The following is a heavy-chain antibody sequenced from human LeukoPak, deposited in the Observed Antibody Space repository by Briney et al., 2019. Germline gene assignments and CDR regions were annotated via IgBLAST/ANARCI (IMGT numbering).Heavy chain of an antibody. J-gene: IGHJ3*02. CDR2: ISAYNGNT. V-gene: IGHV1-18*01. D-gene: IGHD3-3*01. CDR3: ARDQSPPITIFGVVTLGAFDI. CDR1: GGTFSSYG. Sequence: ASVKVSCKASGGTFSSYGISWVRQAPGQGLEWMGWISAYNGNTNYAQKLQGRVTMTTDTSTSTAYMELRSLRSDDTAVYYCARDQSPPITIFGVVTLGAFDIWGQGTMVTVSS.